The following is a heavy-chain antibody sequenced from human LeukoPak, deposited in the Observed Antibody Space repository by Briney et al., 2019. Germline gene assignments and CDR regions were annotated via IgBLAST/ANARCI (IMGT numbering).Heavy chain of an antibody. D-gene: IGHD3-22*01. Sequence: SETLSLTCTVSGGSISSYYWSWIRQPAGKGLEAIGHISTSGSTNYNPSLTSRVTMSVDTSKNQFSLKLSSVTAADTAVYYCARVRYSDSSVLTRKRSYYLDYWGQGTLVTVSS. CDR2: ISTSGST. V-gene: IGHV4-4*07. CDR3: ARVRYSDSSVLTRKRSYYLDY. CDR1: GGSISSYY. J-gene: IGHJ4*02.